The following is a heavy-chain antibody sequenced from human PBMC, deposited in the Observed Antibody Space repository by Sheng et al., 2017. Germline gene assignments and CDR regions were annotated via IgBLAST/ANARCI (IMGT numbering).Heavy chain of an antibody. Sequence: QLQLQESGPGLVKPSETLSLTCTVSGDSISSIRNYWGWIRQPPGKGPEWIGSIYYSGSTPTTPVPPESSHISADTSKNRFSLELSPVTAADTAVYYCARQGGGYSMELVPTPWGQGTLVTVSS. CDR2: IYYSGSTP. CDR1: GDSISSIRNY. V-gene: IGHV4-39*01. D-gene: IGHD1-7*01. J-gene: IGHJ5*02. CDR3: ARQGGGYSMELVPTP.